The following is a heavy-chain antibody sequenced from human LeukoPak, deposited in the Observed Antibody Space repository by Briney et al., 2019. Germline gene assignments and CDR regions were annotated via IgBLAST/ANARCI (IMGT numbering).Heavy chain of an antibody. CDR3: ARPNSYYGSGSYDY. J-gene: IGHJ4*02. CDR2: IGPDGSSR. D-gene: IGHD3-10*01. V-gene: IGHV3-74*01. CDR1: GFTFNRNW. Sequence: GGSLRLSCADSGFTFNRNWMHWVRQAPGKGLMWVSRIGPDGSSRGYADSVKGRFTVSRDNAKNSLYLQMNSLRAEDTALYYCARPNSYYGSGSYDYWGQGTLVTVSS.